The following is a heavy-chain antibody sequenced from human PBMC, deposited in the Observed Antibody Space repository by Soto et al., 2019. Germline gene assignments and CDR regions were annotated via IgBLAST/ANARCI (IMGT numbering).Heavy chain of an antibody. CDR2: INAGNGYT. Sequence: QVQLVQSGAEGKKPGASVKVSCETSGYTFANYPMHWVRQAPGQTLEWMGWINAGNGYTKYSQKFQGRVTITRDTSASIAYMELSSLISEDTAVYCCARAKIITTSDYWGQGTLVTVSS. CDR3: ARAKIITTSDY. J-gene: IGHJ4*02. CDR1: GYTFANYP. V-gene: IGHV1-3*01. D-gene: IGHD3-10*01.